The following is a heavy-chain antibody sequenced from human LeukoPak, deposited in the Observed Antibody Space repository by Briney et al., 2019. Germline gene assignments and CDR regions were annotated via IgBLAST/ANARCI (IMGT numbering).Heavy chain of an antibody. Sequence: SETLSLTCAVYGGSFSGYYWSWIRQPPGKGLEWIGEINHSGSTNYNPSLKSRVTISVDTSKNQFSLKLSSVTAADTAVYYCAREGITMIRGPDYWGQGTLVTVSS. D-gene: IGHD3-10*01. V-gene: IGHV4-34*01. CDR3: AREGITMIRGPDY. CDR2: INHSGST. J-gene: IGHJ4*02. CDR1: GGSFSGYY.